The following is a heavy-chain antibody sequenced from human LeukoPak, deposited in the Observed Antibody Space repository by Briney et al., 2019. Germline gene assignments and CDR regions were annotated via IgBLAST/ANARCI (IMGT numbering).Heavy chain of an antibody. Sequence: SETLSLTCTVSGGSISSSSYYWGWIRQPPGKGLEWIGSIYYSGSTYYNPSLKSRVTISVDTSKNQFSLKLSSVTAADTAVYYCARNPGYSSSFDAFDIWGQGTMVTVSS. J-gene: IGHJ3*02. CDR1: GGSISSSSYY. V-gene: IGHV4-39*07. D-gene: IGHD6-13*01. CDR3: ARNPGYSSSFDAFDI. CDR2: IYYSGST.